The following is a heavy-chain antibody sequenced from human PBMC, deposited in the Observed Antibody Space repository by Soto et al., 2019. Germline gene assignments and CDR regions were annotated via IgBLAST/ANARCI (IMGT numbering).Heavy chain of an antibody. CDR2: ISAYNGNT. V-gene: IGHV1-18*01. D-gene: IGHD1-1*01. Sequence: ASLKVSCKASGYTFTSYGISWVRQAPGQGLEWMGWISAYNGNTNYAQKLQGRVTMTTDTSTSTAYMELRSLRSDDTAVYYCAREGGVDWNPRRDAFDIWGQGTMVTVSS. CDR3: AREGGVDWNPRRDAFDI. J-gene: IGHJ3*02. CDR1: GYTFTSYG.